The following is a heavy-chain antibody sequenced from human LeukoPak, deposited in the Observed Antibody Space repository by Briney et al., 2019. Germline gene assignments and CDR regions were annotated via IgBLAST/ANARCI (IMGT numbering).Heavy chain of an antibody. Sequence: GGSLRLSCSASGFTFSNYAMHWVRQAPGKGLEYVSGISSNGGSTYYAASVEGRFTISRDNSKNTLYLQMSSLRPEDTAVYHCVKGGWIQLLGPFDYWGQGTLVTVSS. V-gene: IGHV3-64D*06. CDR2: ISSNGGST. CDR3: VKGGWIQLLGPFDY. CDR1: GFTFSNYA. J-gene: IGHJ4*02. D-gene: IGHD5-18*01.